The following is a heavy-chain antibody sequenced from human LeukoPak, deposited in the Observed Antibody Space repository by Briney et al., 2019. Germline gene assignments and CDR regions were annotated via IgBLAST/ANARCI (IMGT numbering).Heavy chain of an antibody. J-gene: IGHJ5*02. Sequence: GGSLRLSCAASGFTFSDYYMSWIRQAPGKGLEWVSYISSSGSTIYYADSVKGRFTISRDNAKNSLYLQMNSLRAEDTAVYYCARDHPYYYDSSGHNWFDPWGQGTLVTVSS. CDR2: ISSSGSTI. CDR3: ARDHPYYYDSSGHNWFDP. CDR1: GFTFSDYY. D-gene: IGHD3-22*01. V-gene: IGHV3-11*01.